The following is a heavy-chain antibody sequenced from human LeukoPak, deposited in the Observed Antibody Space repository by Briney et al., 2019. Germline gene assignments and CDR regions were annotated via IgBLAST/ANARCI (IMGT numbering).Heavy chain of an antibody. CDR3: AKAKYYDILTGPTNHWHFDL. V-gene: IGHV3-9*01. J-gene: IGHJ2*01. CDR1: GFTFDDYA. Sequence: SGGSLRLSCAVSGFTFDDYAMHWVRQESGKGLEWVSGISWNSGTIVYADSVKGRFTTSRDNAKNSLFLQMNSLRPEDTALCYCAKAKYYDILTGPTNHWHFDLWGRGTLVAVSS. D-gene: IGHD3-9*01. CDR2: ISWNSGTI.